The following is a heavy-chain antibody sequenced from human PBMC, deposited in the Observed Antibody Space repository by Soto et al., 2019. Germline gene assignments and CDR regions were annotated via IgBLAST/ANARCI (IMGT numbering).Heavy chain of an antibody. CDR1: GFTFDDYA. Sequence: EVQLVESGGGLVQPGRSLRLSCAASGFTFDDYAMHWVRQAPGKGLEWVSGISWNSRSIGYADSVKGRFTISRDNAKNSLYLQMNSLRAEDTALYYCAKVVGNYDILTGYYGDYYYYYMDVWGKGTTVTVSS. D-gene: IGHD3-9*01. J-gene: IGHJ6*03. V-gene: IGHV3-9*01. CDR3: AKVVGNYDILTGYYGDYYYYYMDV. CDR2: ISWNSRSI.